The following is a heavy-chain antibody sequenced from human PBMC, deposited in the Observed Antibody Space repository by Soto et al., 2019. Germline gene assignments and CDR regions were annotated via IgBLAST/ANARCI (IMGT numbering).Heavy chain of an antibody. CDR1: GFIFSNNA. J-gene: IGHJ4*02. V-gene: IGHV3-30*01. CDR2: ISFDSSEI. CDR3: AIARVADSSLDH. Sequence: GGSLRLSCVGSGFIFSNNAMHWVRQAPGQGLECVAFISFDSSEIHYADSVKGRFTISRDNARNTLFLQVNSPRADDTAVYYCAIARVADSSLDHWGQGTLVTVSS. D-gene: IGHD3-3*01.